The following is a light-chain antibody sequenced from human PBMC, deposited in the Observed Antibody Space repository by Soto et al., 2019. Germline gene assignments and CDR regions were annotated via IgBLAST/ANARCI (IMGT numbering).Light chain of an antibody. CDR3: QQYGSSPLT. V-gene: IGKV3-20*01. CDR2: GAS. CDR1: QSVSSSY. Sequence: EIVLTQSPGTLSLSPGERATLSCRASQSVSSSYLAWYQQKPGQAPMLLIYGASSRATGIPDRFSGSGSGTDFTLTISRLESEDFAVYYCQQYGSSPLTFGGGPKVEIK. J-gene: IGKJ4*01.